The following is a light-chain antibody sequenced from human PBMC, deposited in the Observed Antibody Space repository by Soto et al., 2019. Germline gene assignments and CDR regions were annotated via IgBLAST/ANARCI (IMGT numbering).Light chain of an antibody. CDR3: QQSYSAPRT. CDR2: AAS. CDR1: QSVRTY. J-gene: IGKJ1*01. Sequence: DIQMTQSPSSLPASVGDRVTITCRAGQSVRTYLNWYQQKPGKAPKALIYAASSLESGVPSRFSGSGSGTHFTLTISSLQLEDFATYYCQQSYSAPRTFGQGTKVDIK. V-gene: IGKV1-39*01.